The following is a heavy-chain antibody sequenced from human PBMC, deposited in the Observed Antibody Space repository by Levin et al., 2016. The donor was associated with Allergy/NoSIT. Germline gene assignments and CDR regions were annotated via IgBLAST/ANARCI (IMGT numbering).Heavy chain of an antibody. CDR2: IDWDDDK. D-gene: IGHD3-10*01. J-gene: IGHJ3*02. V-gene: IGHV2-70*01. CDR3: ARVPRGPGSLGAFDI. Sequence: WIRQPPGKALEWLALIDWDDDKYYSTSLKTRLTISKDTSKNQVVLTMTNMDPVDTATYYCARVPRGPGSLGAFDIWGQGTMVTVSS.